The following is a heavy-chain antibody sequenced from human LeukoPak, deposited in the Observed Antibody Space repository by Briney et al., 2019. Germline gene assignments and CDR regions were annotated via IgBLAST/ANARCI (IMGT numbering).Heavy chain of an antibody. CDR2: INWNGGST. Sequence: PGGSLRLSCAASGFTFDDYGMSWVRQAPGKGLEWVSGINWNGGSTGYADSVKGRFTISRDNAKNSLYLQMNSLRAEDTAVYCCAELGITMIGGVWGKGNTVTISS. CDR1: GFTFDDYG. D-gene: IGHD3-10*02. V-gene: IGHV3-20*04. CDR3: AELGITMIGGV. J-gene: IGHJ6*04.